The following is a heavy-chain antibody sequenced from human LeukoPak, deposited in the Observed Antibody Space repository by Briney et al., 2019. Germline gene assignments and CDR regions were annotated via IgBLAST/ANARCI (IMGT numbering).Heavy chain of an antibody. Sequence: GGSLKFSCKGSGYRFTSYWIGWVRQMPGKGLEWMGIIYPGDSDTRYRPSFQGQVTISADKSISTAYLQWSSLKASDTAMYYCASPRRDGYNYYGMDVWGQGTTVTVSS. CDR3: ASPRRDGYNYYGMDV. V-gene: IGHV5-51*01. D-gene: IGHD5-24*01. CDR2: IYPGDSDT. CDR1: GYRFTSYW. J-gene: IGHJ6*02.